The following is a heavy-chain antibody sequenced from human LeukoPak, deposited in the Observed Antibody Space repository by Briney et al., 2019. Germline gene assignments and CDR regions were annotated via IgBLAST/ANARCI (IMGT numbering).Heavy chain of an antibody. D-gene: IGHD2-2*01. CDR2: INHSGST. V-gene: IGHV4-34*01. CDR3: ARGYCSSTSCYGAAFDI. Sequence: SSETLSLTCAVDGGSFSGYSWSWIRQPPGKGLEWIGEINHSGSTNYNPSLKSRVTISVDTSKKQLSLELSSMTAADTAVYYCARGYCSSTSCYGAAFDIWGQGTMVTVSS. CDR1: GGSFSGYS. J-gene: IGHJ3*02.